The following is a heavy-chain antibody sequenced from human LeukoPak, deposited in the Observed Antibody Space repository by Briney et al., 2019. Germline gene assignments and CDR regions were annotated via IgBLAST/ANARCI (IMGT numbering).Heavy chain of an antibody. CDR3: ARGLGRELDGAFDI. Sequence: GGSLRLSCAASGFIVSSSYMSWVRQAPGKGLEWVSVIYSGGRTYYADSVKGRFTISRDNSRNTLYLQMNSLRAEDTAVYYCARGLGRELDGAFDIWGQGTMVTVSS. D-gene: IGHD3-10*01. CDR2: IYSGGRT. V-gene: IGHV3-53*01. CDR1: GFIVSSSY. J-gene: IGHJ3*02.